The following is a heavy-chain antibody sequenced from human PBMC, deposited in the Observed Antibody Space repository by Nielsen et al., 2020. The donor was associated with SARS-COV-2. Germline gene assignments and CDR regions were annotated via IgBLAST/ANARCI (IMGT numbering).Heavy chain of an antibody. V-gene: IGHV4-61*02. D-gene: IGHD6-6*01. J-gene: IGHJ6*02. CDR3: ARDRPHAAFLDV. CDR2: IYTSGST. CDR1: GGSISSGSYY. Sequence: SCTVSGGSISSGSYYWSWIRQPAGKGLEWIGRIYTSGSTNYNPSLKSRVTISVDTSKNQFSLKLSSVTAADTAVYYCARDRPHAAFLDVWGQGTTVTVSS.